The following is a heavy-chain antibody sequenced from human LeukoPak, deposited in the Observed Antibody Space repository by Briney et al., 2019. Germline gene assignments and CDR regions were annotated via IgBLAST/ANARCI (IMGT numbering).Heavy chain of an antibody. CDR2: ISSNGGST. J-gene: IGHJ4*02. CDR3: ARGRVLRYFDWLSTDFDY. Sequence: GESLRLSCAASGFTFSSYAMHWIRQAPGKGLEYVSAISSNGGSTYYANSVKGRFTISRDNSKNTLYLQMGSLRAEDMAVYYCARGRVLRYFDWLSTDFDYWGQGTLVTVSS. D-gene: IGHD3-9*01. CDR1: GFTFSSYA. V-gene: IGHV3-64*01.